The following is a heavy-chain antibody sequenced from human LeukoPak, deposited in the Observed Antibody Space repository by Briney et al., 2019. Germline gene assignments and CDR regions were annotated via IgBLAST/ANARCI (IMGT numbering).Heavy chain of an antibody. CDR1: GGSISSYY. V-gene: IGHV4-34*01. J-gene: IGHJ4*02. CDR2: INHSGST. Sequence: SETLSLTFTVSGGSISSYYWSWIRQPPGKGLEWIGEINHSGSTNYNPSLKSRVTISVDTSKNQFSLKLSSVTAADTAVYYCARGPPGDCSGGSCYDRELYWGQGTLVTVSS. D-gene: IGHD2-15*01. CDR3: ARGPPGDCSGGSCYDRELY.